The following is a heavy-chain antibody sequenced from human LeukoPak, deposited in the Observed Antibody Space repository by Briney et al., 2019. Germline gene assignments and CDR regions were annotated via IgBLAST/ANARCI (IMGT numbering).Heavy chain of an antibody. CDR3: ARGWVTDCSSTSCYLGWFDP. D-gene: IGHD2-2*01. J-gene: IGHJ5*02. CDR1: GGSISSGSYY. CDR2: IYPSGST. Sequence: SQTLSLTCTVSGGSISSGSYYWSWIRQPAGKGLEWIGRIYPSGSTNYNPSLKSRVTISVDTSKNQFSLKLSSVTAADTAVYYCARGWVTDCSSTSCYLGWFDPWGQGTLVTVSS. V-gene: IGHV4-61*02.